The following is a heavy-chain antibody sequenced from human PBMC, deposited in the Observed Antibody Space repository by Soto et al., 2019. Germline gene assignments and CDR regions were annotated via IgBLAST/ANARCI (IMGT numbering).Heavy chain of an antibody. Sequence: PGGSQRLSSTASGFTFRSYSRNWVRQAPGKGLEWVSYISSSSSTIYYADSVKGRFTISRDNAKNSLYLQMNSLRDEDTAVYYCARDAVGAYYGMDVWGQGTTVTVSS. D-gene: IGHD1-26*01. CDR3: ARDAVGAYYGMDV. J-gene: IGHJ6*02. V-gene: IGHV3-48*02. CDR1: GFTFRSYS. CDR2: ISSSSSTI.